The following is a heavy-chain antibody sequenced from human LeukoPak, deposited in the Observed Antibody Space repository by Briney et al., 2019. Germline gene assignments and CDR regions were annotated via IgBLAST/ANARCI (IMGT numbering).Heavy chain of an antibody. CDR2: IRYDGSNK. J-gene: IGHJ3*02. CDR3: AKANYYYDSSGYYDAFDI. Sequence: GGSLRLSCAASGFTFSSYGMHWVRQAPGKGLEGVAFIRYDGSNKYYVDSVKGRFTISRDNSKNTLYLQMNSLRAEDTAVYYCAKANYYYDSSGYYDAFDIWGQGTMVTVSS. CDR1: GFTFSSYG. V-gene: IGHV3-30*02. D-gene: IGHD3-22*01.